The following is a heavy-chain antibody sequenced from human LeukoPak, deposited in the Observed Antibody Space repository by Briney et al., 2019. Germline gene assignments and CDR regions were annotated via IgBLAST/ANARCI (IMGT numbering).Heavy chain of an antibody. CDR3: ARDPNYGGNHYFDY. CDR1: GFTFSSYA. D-gene: IGHD4-17*01. CDR2: ISYDGSNK. Sequence: GGSLRLSCAASGFTFSSYAMHWVRQAPGKGLEWVAVISYDGSNKYYADSVKGRFTISRDNSKSTLYLQMNSLRAEDTAVYYCARDPNYGGNHYFDYWGQGTLVTVSS. J-gene: IGHJ4*02. V-gene: IGHV3-30-3*01.